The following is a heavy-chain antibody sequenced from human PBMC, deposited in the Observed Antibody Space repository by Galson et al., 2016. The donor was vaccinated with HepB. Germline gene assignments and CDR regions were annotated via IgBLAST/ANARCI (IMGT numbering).Heavy chain of an antibody. Sequence: SLRLSCAASGFTFSSNGMHWVRQAPGKGLEWVAFISYDGSNKYYPDSVKGRFTISRDNSKNTLYLQMNSLRAEDTAVYYCARGRPCGGDCAYAFDVWGQGTVVTVSS. D-gene: IGHD2-21*02. CDR3: ARGRPCGGDCAYAFDV. CDR1: GFTFSSNG. CDR2: ISYDGSNK. J-gene: IGHJ3*01. V-gene: IGHV3-30*19.